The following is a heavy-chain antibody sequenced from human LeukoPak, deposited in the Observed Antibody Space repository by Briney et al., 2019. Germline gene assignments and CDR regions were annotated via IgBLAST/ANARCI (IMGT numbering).Heavy chain of an antibody. V-gene: IGHV3-74*01. J-gene: IGHJ4*02. D-gene: IGHD3-3*01. Sequence: GGSLRLSCAASGFTFSSYWMHWVRQAPGKGLEWVSRINSDGSSTTYADSVKGRSSISRDNAKNTLYLHMSSLRAEDTDVYYCARAVRAHPPADFWGQRTLVTVSS. CDR3: ARAVRAHPPADF. CDR1: GFTFSSYW. CDR2: INSDGSST.